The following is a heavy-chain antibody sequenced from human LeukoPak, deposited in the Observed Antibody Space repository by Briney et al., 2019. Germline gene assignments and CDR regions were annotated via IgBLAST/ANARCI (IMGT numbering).Heavy chain of an antibody. Sequence: GGSLRLSCAASGFTFSGSAMHWVRQASGKGLEWVGRIRSKANSYATAYAASVKGRFTISRDDSKNTAYLQMNSLKTEDTAVYYYTRHAPNWGGYWYFDLWGRGTLVTVSS. CDR1: GFTFSGSA. CDR2: IRSKANSYAT. V-gene: IGHV3-73*01. CDR3: TRHAPNWGGYWYFDL. J-gene: IGHJ2*01. D-gene: IGHD7-27*01.